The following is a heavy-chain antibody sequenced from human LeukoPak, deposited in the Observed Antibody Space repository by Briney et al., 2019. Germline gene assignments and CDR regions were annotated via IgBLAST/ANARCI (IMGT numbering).Heavy chain of an antibody. V-gene: IGHV3-7*01. D-gene: IGHD3-9*01. J-gene: IGHJ6*03. CDR2: IKQDGSEK. CDR3: ARDFEALGRGYYYYYYYMDV. CDR1: GFTVSSNY. Sequence: GGSLRLSCAASGFTVSSNYMSWVRQAPGKGLEWVANIKQDGSEKYYVDSVKGRFTISRDNAKNSLYLQMNSLRAEDTAVYYCARDFEALGRGYYYYYYYMDVWGKGTTVTVSS.